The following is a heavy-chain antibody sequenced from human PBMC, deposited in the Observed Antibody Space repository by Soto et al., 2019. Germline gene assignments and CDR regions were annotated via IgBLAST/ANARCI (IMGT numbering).Heavy chain of an antibody. J-gene: IGHJ5*02. Sequence: PVGSLTLSCKVSGYSFTSYWIGWVRQMPGKGLEWMGIIYPGDSDTRYSSSFQGQVTISADKSISTAYLQWSSLKASDTAMYYCARLVTTSSWFDPWGQGTLVTVSS. CDR3: ARLVTTSSWFDP. V-gene: IGHV5-51*01. CDR2: IYPGDSDT. CDR1: GYSFTSYW. D-gene: IGHD4-4*01.